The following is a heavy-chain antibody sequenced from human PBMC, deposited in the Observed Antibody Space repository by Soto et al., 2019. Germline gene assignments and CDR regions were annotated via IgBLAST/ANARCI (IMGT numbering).Heavy chain of an antibody. D-gene: IGHD1-7*01. CDR3: ARVGGTGTGWFDP. CDR2: ISSSGSTI. CDR1: GFTFSSYE. Sequence: VGSLRLSCAASGFTFSSYEMNWVRQAPGKGLEWVSYISSSGSTIYYADSVKGRFTISRDNAKNSLYLQMNSLRAEDTAVYYCARVGGTGTGWFDPWGQGTLVTVSS. J-gene: IGHJ5*02. V-gene: IGHV3-48*03.